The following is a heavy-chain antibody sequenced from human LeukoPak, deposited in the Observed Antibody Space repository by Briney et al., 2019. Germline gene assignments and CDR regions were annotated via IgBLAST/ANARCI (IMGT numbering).Heavy chain of an antibody. D-gene: IGHD3-3*01. V-gene: IGHV1-18*01. Sequence: GASVKVSCKTSGYTFTNYGLSWVRQAPGQGLEWMGWISTSNGHTNYAQKFQSRVTLTTDTSTRTAYMELRSLRSNDTAVYYCARDLFAYYDLLSPLDHWGQGTLVTVSS. J-gene: IGHJ4*02. CDR3: ARDLFAYYDLLSPLDH. CDR1: GYTFTNYG. CDR2: ISTSNGHT.